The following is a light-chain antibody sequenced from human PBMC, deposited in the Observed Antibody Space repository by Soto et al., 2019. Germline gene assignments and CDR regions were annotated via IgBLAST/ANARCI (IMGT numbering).Light chain of an antibody. CDR2: GAY. J-gene: IGKJ1*01. V-gene: IGKV3-15*01. CDR3: HQYNNWPPWT. Sequence: VMTQSPATLSVSPWDSATLSCRASQSVSSNLAWYQQKPGQAPRLIIYGAYTRATGIPARFSGSGSGTEFTLTIGSLQSEDYAVYYCHQYNNWPPWTCGQGTKVDIK. CDR1: QSVSSN.